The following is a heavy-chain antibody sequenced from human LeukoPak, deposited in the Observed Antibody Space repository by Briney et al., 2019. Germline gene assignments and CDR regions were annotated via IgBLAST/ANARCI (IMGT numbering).Heavy chain of an antibody. CDR3: ARTTGNYGYYFDY. Sequence: SETLSLTCTVSSGSIGSSSNYWGWIRQAPGKGLEWIGNVYYSGSTFYNPSLKSRVTISVDTSKNQFSLKLRSVTAADTAIYYCARTTGNYGYYFDYWGQGAQVTVSS. V-gene: IGHV4-39*01. CDR1: SGSIGSSSNY. D-gene: IGHD1-7*01. J-gene: IGHJ4*02. CDR2: VYYSGST.